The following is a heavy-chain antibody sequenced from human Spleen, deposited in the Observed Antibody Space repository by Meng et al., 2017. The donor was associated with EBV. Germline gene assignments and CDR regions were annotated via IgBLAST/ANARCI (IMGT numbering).Heavy chain of an antibody. CDR2: VFRTGDT. CDR1: GGSISTSNW. CDR3: ASDGISRYFDN. D-gene: IGHD1-1*01. V-gene: IGHV4-4*01. Sequence: QLEEAGPGGGQATGTLSLLCTVSGGSISTSNWWSWVRQSPEKGLEWIGEVFRTGDTNYNPSSKSRVTILIVKSKNQFSLKLNSVTAADTAIYFCASDGISRYFDNWGPGTLVTVSS. J-gene: IGHJ4*02.